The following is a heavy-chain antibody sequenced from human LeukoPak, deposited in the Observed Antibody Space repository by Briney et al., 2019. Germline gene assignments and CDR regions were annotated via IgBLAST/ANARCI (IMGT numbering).Heavy chain of an antibody. J-gene: IGHJ4*02. CDR2: VHSSGDT. CDR1: GGSMSGYY. Sequence: SETLSLTCTVSGGSMSGYYWSWIRQPPGKGPELIGYVHSSGDTGYNPSLKSRVTISVDTSKSQFSLGLRSVTAADTAVYYCARGGITGSDYWGQGTLVTVSS. V-gene: IGHV4-59*12. D-gene: IGHD1-20*01. CDR3: ARGGITGSDY.